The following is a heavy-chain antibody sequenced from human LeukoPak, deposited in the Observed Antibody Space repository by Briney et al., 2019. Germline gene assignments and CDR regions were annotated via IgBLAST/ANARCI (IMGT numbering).Heavy chain of an antibody. J-gene: IGHJ4*02. CDR3: ARGGLAYCGGDCYAIRSN. V-gene: IGHV3-48*02. Sequence: GGSLRLSCAAAGFTFSNYSMNWVRQAPGKGLEWVSYISSTSRTIYYADSVKGRFTISRDNAKNSLYLQMNSLRDEDTAVYYCARGGLAYCGGDCYAIRSNWGQGTLVTVSS. D-gene: IGHD2-21*02. CDR2: ISSTSRTI. CDR1: GFTFSNYS.